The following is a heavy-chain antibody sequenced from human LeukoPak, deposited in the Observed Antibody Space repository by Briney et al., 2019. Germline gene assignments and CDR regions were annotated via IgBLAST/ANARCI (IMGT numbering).Heavy chain of an antibody. D-gene: IGHD2-2*02. CDR3: FNVERNIPR. J-gene: IGHJ4*02. CDR1: GVTFDAYA. Sequence: PGRSLRLSCAASGVTFDAYAMHWVRQAPGKGLEWVSGITWNSATIGYADSVEGRFTISRDNARNSLYLQMNGLRAEDTALYYCFNVERNIPRWGQGTLVTVSS. CDR2: ITWNSATI. V-gene: IGHV3-9*01.